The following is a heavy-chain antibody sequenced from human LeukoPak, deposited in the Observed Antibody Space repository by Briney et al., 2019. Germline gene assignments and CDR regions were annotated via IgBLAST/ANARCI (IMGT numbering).Heavy chain of an antibody. J-gene: IGHJ5*02. Sequence: PSETLSLTCTVPGGSISNYYCSWIRQPPGKGLEWIGYIYDSGRTKYNPSLKSRVTISVDTSKNQFSLKLSSVTAADTAVYYCAIGYHTNWFDPWGQGTLVTVSS. V-gene: IGHV4-59*01. CDR1: GGSISNYY. CDR2: IYDSGRT. D-gene: IGHD2-2*01. CDR3: AIGYHTNWFDP.